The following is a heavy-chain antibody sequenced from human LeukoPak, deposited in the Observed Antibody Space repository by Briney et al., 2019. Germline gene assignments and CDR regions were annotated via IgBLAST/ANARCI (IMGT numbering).Heavy chain of an antibody. CDR1: GFTFSRYG. Sequence: PGRSLRLSCAASGFTFSRYGMHWVRQAPGKGLEWVAVIWYDGSNKYYADSVKGRFTISRDNSKNTLYLQMNSLRAEDTAVYYCAKDRASGYYHDAFDIWGQGTMVTVSS. V-gene: IGHV3-33*06. J-gene: IGHJ3*02. CDR2: IWYDGSNK. D-gene: IGHD3-22*01. CDR3: AKDRASGYYHDAFDI.